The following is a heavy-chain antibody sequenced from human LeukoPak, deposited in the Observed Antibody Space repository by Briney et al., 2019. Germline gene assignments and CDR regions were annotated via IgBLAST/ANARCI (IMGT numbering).Heavy chain of an antibody. CDR1: GYTFTSYD. CDR2: ISAYNGNT. Sequence: GASVKVSCKASGYTFTSYDINWVRQAPGQGLEWMGWISAYNGNTNYAQKLQGRVTMTTDTSTSTAYMELRSLRSDDTAVYYCARVRRTILGVVRIAPKELDYWGQGTLVTVSS. V-gene: IGHV1-18*01. CDR3: ARVRRTILGVVRIAPKELDY. J-gene: IGHJ4*02. D-gene: IGHD3-3*01.